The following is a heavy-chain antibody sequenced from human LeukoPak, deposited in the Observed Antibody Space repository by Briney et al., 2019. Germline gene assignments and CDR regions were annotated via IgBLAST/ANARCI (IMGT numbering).Heavy chain of an antibody. D-gene: IGHD3-10*01. CDR2: IIGVNGNT. Sequence: GSVKVSCKASGYTFTGYYIHWVRQAPGQGLEWMGWIIGVNGNTNYAQKLQGRVTMTTDTSTSTAYMELWSLRSDDTAVYYCAREVGGAGSYFFPYYAMDVWGQGTTVTVSS. CDR1: GYTFTGYY. V-gene: IGHV1-18*04. J-gene: IGHJ6*02. CDR3: AREVGGAGSYFFPYYAMDV.